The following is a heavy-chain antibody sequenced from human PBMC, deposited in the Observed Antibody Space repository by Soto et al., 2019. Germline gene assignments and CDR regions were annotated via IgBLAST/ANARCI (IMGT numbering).Heavy chain of an antibody. Sequence: GGSLRLSCAASGFTFSSYGMHWVRQAPGKGLEWVAVISYDGSNKYYADSVKGRFTISRDNSKNTLYLQMNSLRAEDTAVYYRAKDPSVVCSGGSCWPHWFDPWGQGTLVTVSS. CDR2: ISYDGSNK. CDR3: AKDPSVVCSGGSCWPHWFDP. D-gene: IGHD2-15*01. CDR1: GFTFSSYG. J-gene: IGHJ5*02. V-gene: IGHV3-30*18.